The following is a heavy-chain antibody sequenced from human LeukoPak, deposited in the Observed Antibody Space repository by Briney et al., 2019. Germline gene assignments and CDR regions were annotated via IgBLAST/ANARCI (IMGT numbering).Heavy chain of an antibody. CDR2: IRSKANSYAT. D-gene: IGHD5-18*01. J-gene: IGHJ4*02. Sequence: PGGSLRLSCAASGFTFSGSAMHWVRQASGKGLEWVGRIRSKANSYATAYAASVKGRFTISRDDSKNTAYLQMNSLETEDTAVYYCAKGNGYSYGRYYFDYWGQGTLVTVSS. CDR1: GFTFSGSA. CDR3: AKGNGYSYGRYYFDY. V-gene: IGHV3-73*01.